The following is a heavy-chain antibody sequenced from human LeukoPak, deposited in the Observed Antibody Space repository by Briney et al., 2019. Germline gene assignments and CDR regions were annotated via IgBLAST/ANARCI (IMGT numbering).Heavy chain of an antibody. CDR2: IKQDGSEK. Sequence: GGSLRLSCAVSGFSVSGYWMTWVRQAPGKGLEWVANIKQDGSEKNYVDSVKGRFTISRDNAENSLFLQMNSLRAEDTAVYYCARDSIRILTGRSGSDYWGQGTLVTVSS. V-gene: IGHV3-7*01. CDR3: ARDSIRILTGRSGSDY. D-gene: IGHD3-9*01. J-gene: IGHJ4*02. CDR1: GFSVSGYW.